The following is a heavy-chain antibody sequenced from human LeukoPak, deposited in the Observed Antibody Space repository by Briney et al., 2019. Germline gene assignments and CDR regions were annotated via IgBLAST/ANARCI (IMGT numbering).Heavy chain of an antibody. CDR3: ARGSAMVRKNYFDY. D-gene: IGHD3-10*01. CDR1: GFTFSSYA. J-gene: IGHJ4*02. CDR2: IKQDRSEK. Sequence: GGSLRLSCAASGFTFSSYAMSWVRQAPGKGLEWVANIKQDRSEKNYVDSVKGRFTISRDNAKNSLYLQMNSLRVEDTAVYYCARGSAMVRKNYFDYWGQGTLVTVSS. V-gene: IGHV3-7*01.